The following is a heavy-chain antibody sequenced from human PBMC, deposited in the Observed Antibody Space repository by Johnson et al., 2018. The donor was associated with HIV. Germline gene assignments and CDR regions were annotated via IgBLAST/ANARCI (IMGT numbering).Heavy chain of an antibody. J-gene: IGHJ3*02. Sequence: QVQLVESGGGVVQPGRSLRLSCAASGFTFSSYGMHWVRQAPGKGLEWVAVITYDGGNKYYADSVKGRFTISRDNSKNTLYLQMNSLRAEDTAGYACANAPGGGCSSHDAFDIWGQGTMVTVSS. V-gene: IGHV3-30*18. CDR3: ANAPGGGCSSHDAFDI. CDR2: ITYDGGNK. D-gene: IGHD6-13*01. CDR1: GFTFSSYG.